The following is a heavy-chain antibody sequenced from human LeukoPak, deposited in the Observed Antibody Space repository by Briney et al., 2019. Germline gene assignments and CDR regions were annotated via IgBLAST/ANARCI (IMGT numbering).Heavy chain of an antibody. CDR2: INPSGGST. CDR1: GYTFTSYY. CDR3: ARANGDNDAFDI. V-gene: IGHV1-46*01. J-gene: IGHJ3*02. Sequence: ASVKVSCTASGYTFTSYYMHWVRQAPGQGLEWMGIINPSGGSTSYAQKFQGRVTMTRDTSTSTVYMELSSLRSEDTAVYYCARANGDNDAFDIWGQGTMVTVSS. D-gene: IGHD4-17*01.